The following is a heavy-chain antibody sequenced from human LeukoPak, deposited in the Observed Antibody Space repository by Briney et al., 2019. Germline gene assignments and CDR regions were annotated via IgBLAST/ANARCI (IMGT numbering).Heavy chain of an antibody. Sequence: PSETLSLTCAVYGGSFSGYYWSWIRQPPGKGLEWIGEINHSGSTNYNPSLKGRVTISVDTSKNQFSLKLSSVTAADTAVYYCAREQSVLMVYAAPFDPWGQGTLVTVSS. D-gene: IGHD2-8*01. J-gene: IGHJ5*02. V-gene: IGHV4-34*01. CDR2: INHSGST. CDR3: AREQSVLMVYAAPFDP. CDR1: GGSFSGYY.